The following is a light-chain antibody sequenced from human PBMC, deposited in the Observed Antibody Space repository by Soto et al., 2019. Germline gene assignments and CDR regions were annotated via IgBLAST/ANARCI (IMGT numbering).Light chain of an antibody. CDR2: GAS. CDR1: QSVNTT. V-gene: IGKV3-15*01. CDR3: QQYNNWPWT. J-gene: IGKJ1*01. Sequence: EIGLRQSPATLSLSQGEIDTLCCGASQSVNTTVAWYHQKTGQAPRLLIYGASTRDTSFPARFSGSGSGTDCTLTISRLQSEDFQVYYCQQYNNWPWTFGQGTKVDIK.